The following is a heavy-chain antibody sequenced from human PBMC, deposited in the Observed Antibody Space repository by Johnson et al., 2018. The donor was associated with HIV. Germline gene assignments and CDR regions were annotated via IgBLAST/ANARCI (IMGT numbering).Heavy chain of an antibody. Sequence: QVQLVESGGDVVQPGRSLRLSCAASGFTFSSYAMHWVRQAPGEGLEWVAVISYDGTNKYYADSVKGRFTISRDNSKNTVYLQMNSLRADDTAMYYCARPLDWKDLSDALDIWGQGTMVSVSS. D-gene: IGHD1-1*01. CDR2: ISYDGTNK. V-gene: IGHV3-30-3*01. CDR3: ARPLDWKDLSDALDI. J-gene: IGHJ3*02. CDR1: GFTFSSYA.